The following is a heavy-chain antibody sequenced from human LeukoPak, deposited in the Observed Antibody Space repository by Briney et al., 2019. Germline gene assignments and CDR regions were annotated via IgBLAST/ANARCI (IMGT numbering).Heavy chain of an antibody. CDR2: INPNSGGT. CDR1: GNTFTAYY. D-gene: IGHD3-22*01. J-gene: IGHJ4*02. Sequence: ASVKVSCKASGNTFTAYYIHWVRQAPGQGLDWMGWINPNSGGTNYAQKFQGWVTMTRDTSISTAYMELSRLRSDDTAVYYCARGENYYDSSGYWGQGTLVTVSS. V-gene: IGHV1-2*04. CDR3: ARGENYYDSSGY.